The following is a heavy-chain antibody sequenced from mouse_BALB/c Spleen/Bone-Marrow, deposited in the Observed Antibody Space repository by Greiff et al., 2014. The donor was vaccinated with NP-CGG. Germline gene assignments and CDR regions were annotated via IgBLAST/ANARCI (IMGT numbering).Heavy chain of an antibody. J-gene: IGHJ2*01. D-gene: IGHD2-2*01. CDR2: IGTYYGDA. CDR1: GYTFTDYA. CDR3: ARSGGYDYFDY. V-gene: IGHV1S137*01. Sequence: VQLQQSGAELVRPGVSVKISCKGSGYTFTDYAMHWVKQSHAKSLEWIGVIGTYYGDASYNQKFKGKATMTVDKSSSTAYMELARLTSEDSAIYYCARSGGYDYFDYWGQGTTLTVSS.